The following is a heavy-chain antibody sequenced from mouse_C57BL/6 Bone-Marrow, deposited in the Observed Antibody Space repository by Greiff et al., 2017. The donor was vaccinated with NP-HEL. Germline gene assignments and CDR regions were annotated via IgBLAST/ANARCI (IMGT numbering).Heavy chain of an antibody. J-gene: IGHJ1*03. CDR3: ARWTVLDWYFDV. CDR2: INPSNGGT. Sequence: QVQLKQPGTELVKPGASVKLSCKASGYTFTSYWMHWVKQRPGQGLEWIGNINPSNGGTNYNEKFKSKATLTVDKSSSTAYMQISSLTSEDSAVYYCARWTVLDWYFDVWGTGTTVTVSS. CDR1: GYTFTSYW. V-gene: IGHV1-53*01.